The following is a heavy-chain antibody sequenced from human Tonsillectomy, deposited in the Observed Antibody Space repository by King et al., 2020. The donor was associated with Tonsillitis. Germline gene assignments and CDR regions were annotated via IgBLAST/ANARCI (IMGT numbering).Heavy chain of an antibody. D-gene: IGHD6-19*01. J-gene: IGHJ4*02. Sequence: VQLVESGAEVKKPGASVKFSCQASGYSFTGYSIHWVRQAPGQGLEWMGRINPDSGGADYALRFEDRVTMTSDTSIRSAYLELSSLRSDDTAIYFCARDTGGWRTFDYWGQGTLVTVSS. CDR1: GYSFTGYS. CDR3: ARDTGGWRTFDY. CDR2: INPDSGGA. V-gene: IGHV1-2*06.